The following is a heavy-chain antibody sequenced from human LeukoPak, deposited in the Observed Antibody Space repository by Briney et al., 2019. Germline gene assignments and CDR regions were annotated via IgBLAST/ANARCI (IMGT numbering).Heavy chain of an antibody. J-gene: IGHJ4*02. V-gene: IGHV4-59*08. CDR2: IYYSGST. CDR1: GGSISSYY. Sequence: PSETLSLTCTVSGGSISSYYWSWIRQPPGKGLEWIGYIYYSGSTSYNPSLKSRVTISVDTSKNQFSLKLSSVTAADTAVYYCARLPLGYCSGGSCPSDYWGQGTLVTVSS. CDR3: ARLPLGYCSGGSCPSDY. D-gene: IGHD2-15*01.